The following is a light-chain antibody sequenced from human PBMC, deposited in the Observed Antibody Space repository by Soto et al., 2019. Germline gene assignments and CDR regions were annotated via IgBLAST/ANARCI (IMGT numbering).Light chain of an antibody. CDR2: AGF. CDR3: QQSFSTPIT. J-gene: IGKJ5*01. Sequence: DIQMTQSPSSLSASIGDRVTITCRASHSITGYLNWYQQKPGKAPNLLISAGFRLQSGVPSRFSGGGSGTDFSLTISSLQPEDFATYFCQQSFSTPITFGQGTRLEIK. V-gene: IGKV1-39*01. CDR1: HSITGY.